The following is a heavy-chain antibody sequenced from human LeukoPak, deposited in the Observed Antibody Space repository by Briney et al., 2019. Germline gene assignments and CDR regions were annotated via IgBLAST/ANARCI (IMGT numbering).Heavy chain of an antibody. V-gene: IGHV3-11*01. J-gene: IGHJ6*03. CDR3: ARVWNCGGDCYSDYYYYMDV. CDR2: ISGTGSRT. CDR1: GFSFSDHY. D-gene: IGHD2-21*02. Sequence: GGSLRLSWVASGFSFSDHYMTWIRQAPGKGLEWVSYISGTGSRTYYGDAGKGRFTISRDNAKNSLFLQMNSLRAEDTALYYCARVWNCGGDCYSDYYYYMDVWGKGTTVTVSS.